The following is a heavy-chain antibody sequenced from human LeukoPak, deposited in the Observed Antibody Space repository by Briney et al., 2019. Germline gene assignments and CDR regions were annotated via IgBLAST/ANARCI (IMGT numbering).Heavy chain of an antibody. D-gene: IGHD2-2*01. Sequence: ASVKVSCKASGYTFTGYYVHWVRQAPGQGLEWMGWINPNSGGTNYAQKFQGRVTMTRDTSISTAYMELSRLRSDDTAVYYCARDRRRRLDIVVVPAAIPFDYWGQGTLVTVSS. CDR1: GYTFTGYY. J-gene: IGHJ4*02. V-gene: IGHV1-2*02. CDR2: INPNSGGT. CDR3: ARDRRRRLDIVVVPAAIPFDY.